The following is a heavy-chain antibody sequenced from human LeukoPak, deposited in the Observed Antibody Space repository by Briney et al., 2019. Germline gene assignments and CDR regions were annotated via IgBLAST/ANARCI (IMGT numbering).Heavy chain of an antibody. V-gene: IGHV3-48*04. CDR3: ARDLGGSYGKYFQH. Sequence: PGGSLRPSCAASGFTFSSYSMNWVRQAPGKGLEWVSYISSSSSTIYYADSVKGRFTISRDNAKNSLYLQMNSLRAEDTALYYCARDLGGSYGKYFQHWGQGTLVTVSS. D-gene: IGHD1-26*01. J-gene: IGHJ1*01. CDR1: GFTFSSYS. CDR2: ISSSSSTI.